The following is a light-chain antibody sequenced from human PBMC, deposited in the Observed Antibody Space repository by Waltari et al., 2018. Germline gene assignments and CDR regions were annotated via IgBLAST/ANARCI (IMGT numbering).Light chain of an antibody. Sequence: QSVLTQPPPAPETPGQRVTISCSGSSSNIGNNIVYWYQQFPGTAPKLLIYRNNQRPSGVPDRFSGSKSGTSASLAISGLRSEDESDYYCAAWDDSLRGPVFGGGTKVTVL. CDR3: AAWDDSLRGPV. CDR1: SSNIGNNI. V-gene: IGLV1-47*01. CDR2: RNN. J-gene: IGLJ3*02.